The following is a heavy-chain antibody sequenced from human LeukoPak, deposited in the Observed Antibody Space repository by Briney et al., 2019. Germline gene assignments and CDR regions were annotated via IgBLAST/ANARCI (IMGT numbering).Heavy chain of an antibody. CDR2: ISYDGSNK. CDR3: ARSPGIKAAAGPY. Sequence: QPGGSLRLSCAASGFTFSSYAMPWVRQAPGKGLEWVAVISYDGSNKYYADSVKGRFTISRDNSKNTLYLQMNSLRAEDTAVYYCARSPGIKAAAGPYWGQGTLVTVSS. V-gene: IGHV3-30*01. J-gene: IGHJ4*02. CDR1: GFTFSSYA. D-gene: IGHD6-13*01.